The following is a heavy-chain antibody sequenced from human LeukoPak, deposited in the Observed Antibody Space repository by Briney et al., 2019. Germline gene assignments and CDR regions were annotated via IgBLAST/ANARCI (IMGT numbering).Heavy chain of an antibody. CDR1: GFTVSSNY. V-gene: IGHV3-48*04. Sequence: AGGSLRLSCAASGFTVSSNYMSWVRQAPGKGLEWVSYISSSSSTIYYADSVKGRFTISRDNAKNSLYLQMNSLRAEDTAVYYCARGQQLPDYWGQGTLVTVSS. CDR2: ISSSSSTI. CDR3: ARGQQLPDY. D-gene: IGHD6-13*01. J-gene: IGHJ4*02.